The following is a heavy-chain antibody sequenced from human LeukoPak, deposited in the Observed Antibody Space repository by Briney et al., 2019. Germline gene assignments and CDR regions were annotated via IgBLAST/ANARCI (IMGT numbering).Heavy chain of an antibody. CDR3: ATSAYDSSGYYFLADAFDI. J-gene: IGHJ3*02. CDR2: ISGSGGST. CDR1: GFTFSSYA. Sequence: GGSLRLSCAASGFTFSSYAMSWVRQAPGKGLEWVSAISGSGGSTYYADSVKGRFTISRDNSKNTLYLQMNSLRAEDTAVYYCATSAYDSSGYYFLADAFDIWGQGTMVTVSS. V-gene: IGHV3-23*01. D-gene: IGHD3-22*01.